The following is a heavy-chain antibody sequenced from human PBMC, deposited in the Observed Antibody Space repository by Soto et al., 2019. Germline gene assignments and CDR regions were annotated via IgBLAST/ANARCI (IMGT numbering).Heavy chain of an antibody. J-gene: IGHJ6*02. Sequence: EVHLLESGGGLVQPGGSLRLSCAASGFTFSNYAMSWVRQAPGKGLRWVSAISGSGGSSYYADSVKGRFTISRDNSKNTLYLQLNSLRAEDTAVYYCAKDIADIVVIPASISAYYALHVWGQGTTVTVSS. D-gene: IGHD2-2*01. CDR2: ISGSGGSS. CDR3: AKDIADIVVIPASISAYYALHV. V-gene: IGHV3-23*01. CDR1: GFTFSNYA.